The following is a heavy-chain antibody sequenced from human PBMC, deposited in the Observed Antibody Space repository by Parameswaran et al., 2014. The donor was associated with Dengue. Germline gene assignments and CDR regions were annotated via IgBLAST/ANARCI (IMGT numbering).Heavy chain of an antibody. CDR3: AAVRYFDWLSGYGMDV. CDR2: IVVGSGNT. J-gene: IGHJ6*02. Sequence: WVRQAPGQRLEWIGWIVVGSGNTNYAQKFQERVTITRDMSTSTAYMELSSLRSEDTAVYYCAAVRYFDWLSGYGMDVWGQGTTVTVSS. V-gene: IGHV1-58*01. D-gene: IGHD3-9*01.